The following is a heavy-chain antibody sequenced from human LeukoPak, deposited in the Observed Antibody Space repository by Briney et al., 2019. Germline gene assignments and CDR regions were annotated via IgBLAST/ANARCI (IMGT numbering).Heavy chain of an antibody. V-gene: IGHV1-18*01. CDR1: GYTFTSYG. CDR2: ISAYNGNT. Sequence: ASVKVSCKASGYTFTSYGISWVRQAPGQGLEWMGWISAYNGNTNYAQKLQGRVTITADESTSTAYMELSSLRSEDTAVYYCASPKLERRLGRFDYWGQGTLVTVSS. J-gene: IGHJ4*02. CDR3: ASPKLERRLGRFDY. D-gene: IGHD1-1*01.